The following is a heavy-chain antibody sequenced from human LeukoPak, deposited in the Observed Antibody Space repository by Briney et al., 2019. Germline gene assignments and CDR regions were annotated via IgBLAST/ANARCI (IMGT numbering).Heavy chain of an antibody. D-gene: IGHD5-24*01. J-gene: IGHJ4*02. CDR3: ARGPASPMADRPNFDY. CDR2: ISHRGST. CDR1: SGSMRSSNW. Sequence: SETLSLTCTVSSGSMRSSNWWIWVRQPPGKGLGWIGEISHRGSTNYNPSLKSRVTISIDKSKNQFSLKLTSVTAADTAVYYWARGPASPMADRPNFDYWGQGTLVTVSS. V-gene: IGHV4-4*02.